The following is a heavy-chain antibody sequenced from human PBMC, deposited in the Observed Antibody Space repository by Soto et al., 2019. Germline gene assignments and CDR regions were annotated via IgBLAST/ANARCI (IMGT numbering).Heavy chain of an antibody. V-gene: IGHV3-72*01. J-gene: IGHJ3*02. D-gene: IGHD6-19*01. Sequence: PGGSLRLSCAASGFTFSDHYMDWVRQAPGKGLEWVARSRNKANSYTTEYAAPVKGRVTISRDDSKNSLYLQMNSLKTEDPAVDYCARGIAVAPGAFDIWGQGTMVTVSS. CDR2: SRNKANSYTT. CDR1: GFTFSDHY. CDR3: ARGIAVAPGAFDI.